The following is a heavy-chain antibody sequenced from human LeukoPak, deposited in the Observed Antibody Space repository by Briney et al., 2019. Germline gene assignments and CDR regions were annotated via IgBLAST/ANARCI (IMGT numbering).Heavy chain of an antibody. CDR2: INPNSGGT. Sequence: ASVKVSCKASGYTFTGYYMHWVRQAPGQGLEWMGCINPNSGGTNYAQKFQGRLTMTRDTSISTAYMELSRLRSDDTAVYYCARDEGIAVAGRRGAFDIWGQGTMVTVSS. V-gene: IGHV1-2*02. D-gene: IGHD6-19*01. CDR3: ARDEGIAVAGRRGAFDI. CDR1: GYTFTGYY. J-gene: IGHJ3*02.